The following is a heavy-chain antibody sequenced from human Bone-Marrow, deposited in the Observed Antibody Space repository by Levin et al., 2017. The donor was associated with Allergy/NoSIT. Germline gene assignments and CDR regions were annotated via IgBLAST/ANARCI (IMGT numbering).Heavy chain of an antibody. CDR2: LLYDGSKT. J-gene: IGHJ4*02. D-gene: IGHD6-13*01. CDR1: GFTFENFA. CDR3: ARGARVGAAGATFDF. Sequence: PGGSLRLSCAASGFTFENFAMHWVRQAPGKGLEWVTLLLYDGSKTYYADSVKGRFTFSRDNSKSTLSLQIDSLRPEDTAIYYCARGARVGAAGATFDFWGQGTLVTVSS. V-gene: IGHV3-30-3*01.